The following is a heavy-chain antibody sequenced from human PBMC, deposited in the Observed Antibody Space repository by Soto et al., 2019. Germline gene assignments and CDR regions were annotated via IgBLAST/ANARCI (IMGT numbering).Heavy chain of an antibody. CDR2: INHSGST. CDR3: ARGRPGGNRLFDY. Sequence: SETLSLTCAVYGGSFSGYYWSWIRQPPGKGLEWIGEINHSGSTNYNPSLKSRVTISVDTSKNQFSLKLSSVTAADTAVYYCARGRPGGNRLFDYWGQGTLVTVSS. CDR1: GGSFSGYY. D-gene: IGHD2-15*01. J-gene: IGHJ4*02. V-gene: IGHV4-34*01.